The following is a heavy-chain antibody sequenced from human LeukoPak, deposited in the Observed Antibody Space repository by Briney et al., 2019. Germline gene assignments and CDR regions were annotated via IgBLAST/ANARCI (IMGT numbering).Heavy chain of an antibody. V-gene: IGHV3-66*01. J-gene: IGHJ6*02. CDR3: ARDGIAARPYYYYGMDV. CDR2: IYSGGST. D-gene: IGHD6-6*01. Sequence: PGGSLRLSCGASGFTVSSNYMSWVRQAPGKGLEWVSFIYSGGSTYYADSVKGRFTISRDNSKNTLYLQMNSLRAEDTAVYYCARDGIAARPYYYYGMDVWGQGTTVTVSS. CDR1: GFTVSSNY.